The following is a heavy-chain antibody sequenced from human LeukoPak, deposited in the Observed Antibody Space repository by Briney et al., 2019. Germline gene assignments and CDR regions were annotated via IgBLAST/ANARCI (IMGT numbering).Heavy chain of an antibody. CDR2: INPGGGST. CDR1: GYTFTSYY. D-gene: IGHD3-10*01. CDR3: ARDYYGSGSSPDF. Sequence: ASVKVSCKASGYTFTSYYMHWVRQAPGQGLEWMGIINPGGGSTNYAQKFQGRVAMTGDTSTSTVYMELSSLRSEDTAVYYCARDYYGSGSSPDFWGQGTLVTVSS. J-gene: IGHJ4*02. V-gene: IGHV1-46*01.